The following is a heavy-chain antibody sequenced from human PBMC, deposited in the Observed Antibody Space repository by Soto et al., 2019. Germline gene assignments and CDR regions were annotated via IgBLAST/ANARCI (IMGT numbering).Heavy chain of an antibody. CDR1: GGSISSGGYY. Sequence: SETLSLTCTVSGGSISSGGYYWSWIRQHPGKGLEWIGYIYYSGSTYYNPSLKSRVTISVDTSKNQFSLKLSSVTAADTAVYYCARDSPYYDFWSSDSSAFDIWGQGTMVTVSS. CDR3: ARDSPYYDFWSSDSSAFDI. V-gene: IGHV4-31*03. J-gene: IGHJ3*02. D-gene: IGHD3-3*01. CDR2: IYYSGST.